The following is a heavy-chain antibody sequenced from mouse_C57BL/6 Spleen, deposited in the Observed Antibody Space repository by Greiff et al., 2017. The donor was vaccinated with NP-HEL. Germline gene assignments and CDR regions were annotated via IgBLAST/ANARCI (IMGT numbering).Heavy chain of an antibody. CDR3: ARRGRNYGAY. J-gene: IGHJ3*01. CDR1: GYTFTGYW. CDR2: ILPGSGST. D-gene: IGHD2-5*01. V-gene: IGHV1-9*01. Sequence: QVQLKESGAELMKPGASVKLSCKATGYTFTGYWIEWVKQRPGHGLEWIGEILPGSGSTNYNAKFKGKATFTADTSSNTAYMQLSSLTTEDASIYYCARRGRNYGAYWGQGTLVTVSA.